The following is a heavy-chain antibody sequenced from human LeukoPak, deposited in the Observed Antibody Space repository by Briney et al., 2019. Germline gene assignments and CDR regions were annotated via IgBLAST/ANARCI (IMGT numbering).Heavy chain of an antibody. J-gene: IGHJ4*02. V-gene: IGHV3-30-3*01. CDR2: ISYAGSNK. CDR3: AREEFDY. CDR1: GFTFSSYA. Sequence: GRSLRLSCAGSGFTFSSYAMYWVRQAPGKGLEWVAVISYAGSNKYYADSVKGRFTISRDNAKNSLYLQMNSLRAEDTALYYCAREEFDYWGQGTLVTVSS.